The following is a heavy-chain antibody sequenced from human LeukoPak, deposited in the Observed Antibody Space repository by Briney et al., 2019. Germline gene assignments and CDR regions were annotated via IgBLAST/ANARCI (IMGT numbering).Heavy chain of an antibody. V-gene: IGHV1-69*06. CDR3: ASRSDDILTGYYGV. Sequence: GASVKVSCKASGGTFSSYAISWVRQASGQGLEWMGGIIPIFGTANYAQKFQGRVTITADKSTSTAYMELSSLRSEDTAVYYCASRSDDILTGYYGVWGREPWSPSPQ. J-gene: IGHJ4*02. CDR1: GGTFSSYA. CDR2: IIPIFGTA. D-gene: IGHD3-9*01.